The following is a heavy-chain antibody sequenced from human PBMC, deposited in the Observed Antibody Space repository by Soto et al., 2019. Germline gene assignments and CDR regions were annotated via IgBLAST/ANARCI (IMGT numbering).Heavy chain of an antibody. CDR1: GFTFSSYA. D-gene: IGHD2-2*01. Sequence: GGSLRLSCAASGFTFSSYAMSWVRQAPGKGLEWVSAISGSGGSTYYADSVKGRFTISRDNSKNTLYLQMNSLRAEDTAVYYCAKDLRYCSSTSCSGYYYYYGMDVWGQGTTVTVSS. CDR3: AKDLRYCSSTSCSGYYYYYGMDV. V-gene: IGHV3-23*01. CDR2: ISGSGGST. J-gene: IGHJ6*02.